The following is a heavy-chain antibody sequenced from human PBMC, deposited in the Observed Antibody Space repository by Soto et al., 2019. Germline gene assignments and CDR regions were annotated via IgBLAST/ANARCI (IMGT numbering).Heavy chain of an antibody. D-gene: IGHD3-22*01. CDR3: ARGRYLDSSDYWVANLPFDH. Sequence: EVQLLESGGALVQPGGSLRLSCAASGFTFNSYVMTWVRQAPGEGLEWVSSISRSGRGSAYYADSVKGRFTISRDNSENTLFRQMNNLRDEDTALYYCARGRYLDSSDYWVANLPFDHWGLGTLVTVSS. CDR1: GFTFNSYV. J-gene: IGHJ4*02. V-gene: IGHV3-23*01. CDR2: ISRSGRGSA.